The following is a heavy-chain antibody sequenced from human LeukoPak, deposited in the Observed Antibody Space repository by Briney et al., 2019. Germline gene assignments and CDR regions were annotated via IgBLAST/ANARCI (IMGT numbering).Heavy chain of an antibody. CDR3: ASHSSPSLDAFDI. V-gene: IGHV1-69*01. Sequence: SVKVSCKASGGTFSSYAISWVRQAPGQGLEWMGGIIPIFGTANYAQKFQGRVTITADESTSTAYMELSSLRSEDTAVYYCASHSSPSLDAFDIWGQGTLVTVSS. CDR1: GGTFSSYA. J-gene: IGHJ3*02. D-gene: IGHD6-13*01. CDR2: IIPIFGTA.